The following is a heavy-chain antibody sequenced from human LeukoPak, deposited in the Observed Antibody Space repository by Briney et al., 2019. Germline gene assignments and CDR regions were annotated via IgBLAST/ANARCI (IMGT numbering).Heavy chain of an antibody. D-gene: IGHD3/OR15-3a*01. Sequence: AGGSLRLSCAASGFTFSNAWMTWVRQAPGKGLEWVGRILRKTDGGTTDYAAPVKGRFSISRDDSKNTLYLQMNSLKTEDTAVYYCSTDSYDLWGHGTLVLASS. V-gene: IGHV3-15*01. CDR1: GFTFSNAW. CDR2: ILRKTDGGTT. J-gene: IGHJ4*01. CDR3: STDSYDL.